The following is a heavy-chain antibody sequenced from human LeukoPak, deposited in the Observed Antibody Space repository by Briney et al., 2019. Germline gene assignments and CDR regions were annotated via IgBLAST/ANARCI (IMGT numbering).Heavy chain of an antibody. J-gene: IGHJ6*03. D-gene: IGHD6-19*01. CDR1: GGTFSSYA. Sequence: GASVKVSCKASGGTFSSYAISWVRQAPGQGLEWMGGIIPIFGTANYAQKFQGRVTITADESTSTAYMELSSLRSEDTAVYYCARPGLYSSGWYVPLRAPPPEYYYYYMDVWGKGTTVTVSS. CDR3: ARPGLYSSGWYVPLRAPPPEYYYYYMDV. V-gene: IGHV1-69*13. CDR2: IIPIFGTA.